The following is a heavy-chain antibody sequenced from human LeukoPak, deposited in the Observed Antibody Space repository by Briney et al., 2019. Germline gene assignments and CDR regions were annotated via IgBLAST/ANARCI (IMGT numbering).Heavy chain of an antibody. Sequence: GGSLRLSCAASGLTFSSYAMSWVRQAPGKGLEWVSAIGTAGDTYYTGSVKGRFTISRENAKNSLYLQMNSLRAGDTAVYYCARVAKERVGGVYYFDYWGQGTLVTVSS. CDR2: IGTAGDT. CDR3: ARVAKERVGGVYYFDY. J-gene: IGHJ4*02. D-gene: IGHD1-1*01. CDR1: GLTFSSYA. V-gene: IGHV3-13*01.